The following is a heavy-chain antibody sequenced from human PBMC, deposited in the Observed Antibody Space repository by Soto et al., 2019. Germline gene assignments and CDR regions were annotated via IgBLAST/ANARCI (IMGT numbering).Heavy chain of an antibody. Sequence: GGSLRLSCATSGFTVSSNYMAWVRQAPGKGLEWLSLIYKSGNTYYADSVKGRFTISRDNSNNTLHLQMNSLRAEDTAVYYFASTSSGLYYYYMDVWGKGTTVTVSS. CDR3: ASTSSGLYYYYMDV. D-gene: IGHD2-8*02. V-gene: IGHV3-66*01. CDR1: GFTVSSNY. J-gene: IGHJ6*03. CDR2: IYKSGNT.